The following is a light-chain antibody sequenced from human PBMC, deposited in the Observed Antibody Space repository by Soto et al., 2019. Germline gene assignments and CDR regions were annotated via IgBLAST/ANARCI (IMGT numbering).Light chain of an antibody. CDR2: GAS. CDR3: PQYGSSPYT. Sequence: EIVLTQSTGTLSLSPGERATLSFRDSQRVSSSYLAWYQQKPGQAPRLLIYGASSRATGITDRFSGSGSGTDFTLTISGLEPEDFAVYYCPQYGSSPYTVGQGTTLEIK. V-gene: IGKV3-20*01. CDR1: QRVSSSY. J-gene: IGKJ2*01.